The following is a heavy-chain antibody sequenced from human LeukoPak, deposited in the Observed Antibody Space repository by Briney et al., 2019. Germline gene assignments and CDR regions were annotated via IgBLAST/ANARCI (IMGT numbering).Heavy chain of an antibody. Sequence: SEILSLTCTVSGVSVTIAPYYWVWIRQPPGKGLEWIGHIYNSGSPNYKSSLKSRVTMSMDTSKNQLSLKLNSVTAADTAIYYCARDLYRPFYFDYWGEGILVPVSS. CDR1: GVSVTIAPYY. D-gene: IGHD1-26*01. V-gene: IGHV4-61*01. CDR3: ARDLYRPFYFDY. CDR2: IYNSGSP. J-gene: IGHJ4*01.